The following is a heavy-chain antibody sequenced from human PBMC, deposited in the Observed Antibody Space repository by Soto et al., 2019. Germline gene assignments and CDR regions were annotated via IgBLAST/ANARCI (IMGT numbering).Heavy chain of an antibody. CDR3: ATLTGSFDY. CDR1: GGSFSGYY. J-gene: IGHJ4*02. Sequence: QVQLHQWGAGLLKPSETLSLPCAVYGGSFSGYYWSWIRQPPGKGLEWIGDITHSGSNNYNPSLKCRVTISVDTYENRCCLKLSSVTAADTAVYYCATLTGSFDYWGQGTLVTVS. CDR2: ITHSGSN. V-gene: IGHV4-34*01. D-gene: IGHD7-27*01.